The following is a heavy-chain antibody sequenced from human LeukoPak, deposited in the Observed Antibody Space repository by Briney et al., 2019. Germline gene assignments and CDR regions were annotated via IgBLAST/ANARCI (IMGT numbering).Heavy chain of an antibody. J-gene: IGHJ4*02. CDR3: AKGSAVTDIHIDY. CDR1: GFTFSSYA. CDR2: IGGGGTGT. V-gene: IGHV3-23*01. D-gene: IGHD2-21*02. Sequence: GGSLRLSCAASGFTFSSYAMTWVRQAPGKGLEWVSGIGGGGTGTHYADSVKGRFTVSRDNSRNTLYLQMNSLRAEDTALYYCAKGSAVTDIHIDYWGQGTLVSVSS.